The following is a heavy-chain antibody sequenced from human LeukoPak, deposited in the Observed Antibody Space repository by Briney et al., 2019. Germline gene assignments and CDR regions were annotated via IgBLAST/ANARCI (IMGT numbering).Heavy chain of an antibody. CDR2: IKEDGSEK. Sequence: GGSLRLSCAASGLTFSKSWVSWVRQAPGQGLEWVAAIKEDGSEKDYVDSVKGRFTISRDNAKNSLYLQMNSLRAEDTAVYYCAKYTNWVAGDVWGQGTSVSVSS. CDR1: GLTFSKSW. V-gene: IGHV3-7*01. J-gene: IGHJ6*02. CDR3: AKYTNWVAGDV. D-gene: IGHD1-1*01.